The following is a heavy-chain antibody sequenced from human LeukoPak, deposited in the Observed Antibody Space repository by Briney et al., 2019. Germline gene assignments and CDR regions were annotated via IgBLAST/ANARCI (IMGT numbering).Heavy chain of an antibody. CDR1: GGSISSSSYY. J-gene: IGHJ4*02. CDR2: ISYSGST. Sequence: SETLSLTCTVSGGSISSSSYYWGWIRQPPGKGLEWIGNISYSGSTYYNPSLKSRVTISVDASKNQFSLKLSSVTAADTAVYYCARNYYDIGYFDYWGQGTLVTVSS. CDR3: ARNYYDIGYFDY. V-gene: IGHV4-39*01. D-gene: IGHD3-22*01.